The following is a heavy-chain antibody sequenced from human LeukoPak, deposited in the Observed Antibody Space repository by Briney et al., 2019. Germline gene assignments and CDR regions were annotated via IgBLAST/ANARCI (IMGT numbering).Heavy chain of an antibody. V-gene: IGHV4-34*01. CDR3: ARAPDTAMVPYWYFDL. J-gene: IGHJ2*01. CDR1: GGSFSGYY. CDR2: INHSGST. D-gene: IGHD5-18*01. Sequence: SETLSLTCAVYGGSFSGYYWSWIRQPPGKGLEWIGEINHSGSTNYNPSLKSRVTISVDRSKNQFSLKLSSVTAADTAVYYCARAPDTAMVPYWYFDLWGRGTLVTVSS.